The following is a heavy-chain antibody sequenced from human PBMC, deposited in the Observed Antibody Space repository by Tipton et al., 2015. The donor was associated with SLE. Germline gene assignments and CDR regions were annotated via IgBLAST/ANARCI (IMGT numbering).Heavy chain of an antibody. CDR3: ARGVAERLGLDF. CDR2: IYFDGNS. J-gene: IGHJ4*02. CDR1: GVSISSHF. D-gene: IGHD6-19*01. Sequence: LRLSCTVSGVSISSHFWIWIRQSPGKALEWIGYIYFDGNSNGRGNYNPSLKSRVTMSVDPSKMQFSLNLNSVTAADTALYFCARGVAERLGLDFWGQGSLVTVSS. V-gene: IGHV4-59*11.